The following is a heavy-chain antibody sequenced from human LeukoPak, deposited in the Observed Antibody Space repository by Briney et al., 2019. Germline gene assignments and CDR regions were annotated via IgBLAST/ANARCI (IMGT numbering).Heavy chain of an antibody. CDR2: ISAYNGNT. CDR3: ARDRLGYYDSSGYSALDY. CDR1: GYTFTSYG. D-gene: IGHD3-22*01. V-gene: IGHV1-18*01. Sequence: ASVKVSCKASGYTFTSYGISWVRQAPGQGLEWMGWISAYNGNTNYAQKLQGRVTMTTDTSTSTAYMELRSLRSDDTAVYYCARDRLGYYDSSGYSALDYWGQGTLVTVSS. J-gene: IGHJ4*02.